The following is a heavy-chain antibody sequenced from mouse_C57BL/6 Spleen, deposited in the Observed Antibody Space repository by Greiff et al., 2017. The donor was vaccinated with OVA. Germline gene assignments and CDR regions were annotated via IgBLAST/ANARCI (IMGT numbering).Heavy chain of an antibody. CDR3: ASYYYGGLYFDY. Sequence: VHVKQSGAELVKPGASVKLSCTASGFNIKDYYMHWVKQRTEQGLEWIGRIDPEDGETKYAPKFQGKATITADTSSNTAYLQLSSLTSEDTAVYYCASYYYGGLYFDYWGQGTTLTVSS. CDR1: GFNIKDYY. D-gene: IGHD1-1*01. V-gene: IGHV14-2*01. J-gene: IGHJ2*01. CDR2: IDPEDGET.